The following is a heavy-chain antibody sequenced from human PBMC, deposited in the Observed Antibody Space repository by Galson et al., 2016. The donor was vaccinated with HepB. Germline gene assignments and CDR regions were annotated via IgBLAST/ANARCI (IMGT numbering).Heavy chain of an antibody. CDR3: ARDKSFYYYGMDV. Sequence: SLRLSCAASGFTFSSYSMHWVRQAPGKGLEWVSYISSSSSTIYYADSVKGRFTISRDNSKNTLYLQMNSLRAEDTAVYYCARDKSFYYYGMDVWGQGTTVTVSS. J-gene: IGHJ6*02. CDR1: GFTFSSYS. V-gene: IGHV3-48*01. CDR2: ISSSSSTI.